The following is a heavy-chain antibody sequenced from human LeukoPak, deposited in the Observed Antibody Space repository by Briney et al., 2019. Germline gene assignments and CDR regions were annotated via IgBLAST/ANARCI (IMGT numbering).Heavy chain of an antibody. V-gene: IGHV3-49*04. Sequence: PGRSLRLSCNGSRFTFVDYSIHWVRQAPGKGLEWVGFIRREEYAGTTEYAASVKGRFTISRDDSKSIAFLQMNSLKTEDTAVYYCSRARPHLGEFHFDYWGQGTLVTVSS. D-gene: IGHD3-16*01. CDR1: RFTFVDYS. J-gene: IGHJ4*02. CDR2: IRREEYAGTT. CDR3: SRARPHLGEFHFDY.